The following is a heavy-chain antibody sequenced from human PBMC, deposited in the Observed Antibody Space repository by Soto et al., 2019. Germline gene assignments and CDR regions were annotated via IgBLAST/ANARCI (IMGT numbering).Heavy chain of an antibody. Sequence: GGSLRLSCAASGFTFSTYAMSWVRQAPGKGLEWVSAISATAGDTYYADSVRGRFTISRDNSMNALYLQMNSLRVEDTAVYYCAHPRGYGVFDAYDIWGQGTMVTVSS. J-gene: IGHJ3*02. CDR3: AHPRGYGVFDAYDI. V-gene: IGHV3-23*01. CDR2: ISATAGDT. CDR1: GFTFSTYA. D-gene: IGHD4-17*01.